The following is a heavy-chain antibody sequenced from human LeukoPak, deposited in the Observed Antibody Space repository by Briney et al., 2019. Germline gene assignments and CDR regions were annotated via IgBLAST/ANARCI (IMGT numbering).Heavy chain of an antibody. V-gene: IGHV3-7*01. D-gene: IGHD5-12*01. J-gene: IGHJ4*02. CDR2: IRQDGSER. CDR1: GFIFSNYW. Sequence: GGSLRLSCAAAGFIFSNYWMTWVRQAPGKGLEWVAHIRQDGSERHYVDSVKDRFTISRDNAKNSLDLQMDSLRAEDTAVYYCARDWGSTGYDLYDSWGQGTLVTVSS. CDR3: ARDWGSTGYDLYDS.